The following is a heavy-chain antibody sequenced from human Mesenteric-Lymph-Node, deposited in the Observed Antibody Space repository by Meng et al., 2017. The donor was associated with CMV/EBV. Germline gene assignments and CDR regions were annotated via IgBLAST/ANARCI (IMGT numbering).Heavy chain of an antibody. J-gene: IGHJ4*02. CDR3: TRGVYYFDY. V-gene: IGHV3-30-3*01. CDR1: GFTFSSYA. CDR2: ISYDGSNK. Sequence: GGSLRLSCAASGFTFSSYAMHWVRQAPGKGLEWVAVISYDGSNKYYADSVKGRFTISRDNSKNTLYLQMNSLRAEDTAVYYCTRGVYYFDYWGQGTLVTVSS.